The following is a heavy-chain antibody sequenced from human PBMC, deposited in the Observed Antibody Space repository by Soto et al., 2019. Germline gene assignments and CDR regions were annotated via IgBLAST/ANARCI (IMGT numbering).Heavy chain of an antibody. V-gene: IGHV5-51*01. Sequence: GESLKISCKGSGYSFTSYWIGWVRQMPGKGLEWMGIIYPGDSDTRYSPSFQGQVTISADKSISTAYLQWSSLKASDTAMYYCARQRYYDSSGYDYYYYGMDVWGQGTTGTGSS. J-gene: IGHJ6*02. CDR1: GYSFTSYW. CDR2: IYPGDSDT. CDR3: ARQRYYDSSGYDYYYYGMDV. D-gene: IGHD3-22*01.